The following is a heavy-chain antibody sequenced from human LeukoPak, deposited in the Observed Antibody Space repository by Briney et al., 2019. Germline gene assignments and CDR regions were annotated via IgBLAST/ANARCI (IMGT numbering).Heavy chain of an antibody. V-gene: IGHV3-21*04. J-gene: IGHJ6*02. Sequence: GGSLRLSCAASGFTFSSYGMHWVRQAPGKGLEWVSSISSSSSYTYYADSVKGRFTISRDNAKNSLYLQMSNLRAEDTAVYFCARGGGLDVWGQGATVTVSS. CDR3: ARGGGLDV. D-gene: IGHD3-16*01. CDR1: GFTFSSYG. CDR2: ISSSSSYT.